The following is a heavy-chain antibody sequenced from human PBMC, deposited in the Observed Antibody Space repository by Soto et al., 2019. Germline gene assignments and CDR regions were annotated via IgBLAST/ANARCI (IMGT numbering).Heavy chain of an antibody. J-gene: IGHJ4*02. CDR1: GFTFSTYA. CDR3: ANIGSLGAPGNF. CDR2: ISGSGATT. Sequence: EVQVLESGGALVQPGGSLRLSCPASGFTFSTYAMSWVRQTPGKGLDWVSTISGSGATTYYADSVKGRFTISRDNSNNTLSLQMNSLRAEDTAVDYCANIGSLGAPGNFWGQGILVTVSS. D-gene: IGHD3-16*02. V-gene: IGHV3-23*01.